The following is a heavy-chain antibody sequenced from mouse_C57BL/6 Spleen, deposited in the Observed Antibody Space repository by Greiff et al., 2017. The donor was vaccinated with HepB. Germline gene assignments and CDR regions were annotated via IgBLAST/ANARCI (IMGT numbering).Heavy chain of an antibody. D-gene: IGHD5-1*01. J-gene: IGHJ3*01. CDR1: GYAFTNYL. CDR2: INPGSGGT. Sequence: VQGVESGAELVRPGTSVKVSCKASGYAFTNYLIEWVKQRPGQGLEWIGVINPGSGGTNYNEKFKGKATLTADKSSSTAYMQLSSLTSEDSAVYFCARGGVWFAYWGQGTLVTVSA. CDR3: ARGGVWFAY. V-gene: IGHV1-54*01.